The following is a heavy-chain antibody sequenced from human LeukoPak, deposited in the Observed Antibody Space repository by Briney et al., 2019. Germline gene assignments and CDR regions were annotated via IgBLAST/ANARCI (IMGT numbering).Heavy chain of an antibody. CDR2: INHSGST. D-gene: IGHD5-24*01. J-gene: IGHJ6*02. V-gene: IGHV4-34*01. CDR1: GGSFSGYY. CDR3: ARGRMAESTWLDHYYGMDV. Sequence: SETLSLTCAVYGGSFSGYYWSWIRQPPGKGLEWIGEINHSGSTNYNPSLKSRVTISVDTSENQFSLKLSSVTAADTAVYYCARGRMAESTWLDHYYGMDVWGQGTTVTVSS.